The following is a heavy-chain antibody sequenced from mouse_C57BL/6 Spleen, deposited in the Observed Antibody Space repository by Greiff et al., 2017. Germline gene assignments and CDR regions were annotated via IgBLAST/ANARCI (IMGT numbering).Heavy chain of an antibody. Sequence: VQLQQSGPELVKPGASVKLSCKASGYTFPSYDINWVKQRPGQGLEWIGWIYPRDGSTKYNEKFKGKATLTVDTSSSTAYMELHSLTSEDSAVYFCARSLYGSLYYFDYWGQGTTLTVSS. D-gene: IGHD1-1*01. CDR1: GYTFPSYD. V-gene: IGHV1-85*01. J-gene: IGHJ2*01. CDR3: ARSLYGSLYYFDY. CDR2: IYPRDGST.